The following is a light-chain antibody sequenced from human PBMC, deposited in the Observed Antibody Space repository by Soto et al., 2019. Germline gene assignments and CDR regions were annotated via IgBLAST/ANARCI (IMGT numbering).Light chain of an antibody. Sequence: ELLLTQSPGTLSLSPGERATLSCRASQSVSSSYLAWYQQKPGQAPRLLILGASSRATGIQAWFSGSGSGTDFTLTINRLEPEDFAVYYCQLYGISPHFGQGTRLEIK. CDR1: QSVSSSY. CDR3: QLYGISPH. J-gene: IGKJ5*01. CDR2: GAS. V-gene: IGKV3-20*01.